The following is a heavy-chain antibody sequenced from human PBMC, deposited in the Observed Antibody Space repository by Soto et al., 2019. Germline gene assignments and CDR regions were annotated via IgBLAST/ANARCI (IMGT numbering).Heavy chain of an antibody. J-gene: IGHJ3*02. CDR2: SDPIYCYT. CDR1: GYSFTSYW. D-gene: IGHD6-6*01. CDR3: APRVGPVEYSSSAYGSFDACDS. V-gene: IGHV5-10-1*01. Sequence: GVSLKISWKGAGYSFTSYWISWVRQMPVKGLERMGRSDPIYCYTDHSPSFQCHFTISADKSISTAYLQWSSLKSADPDMYYCAPRVGPVEYSSSAYGSFDACDSWGQVPMGSVSS.